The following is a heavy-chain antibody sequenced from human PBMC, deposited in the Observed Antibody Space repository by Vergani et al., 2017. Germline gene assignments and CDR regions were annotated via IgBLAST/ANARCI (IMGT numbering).Heavy chain of an antibody. J-gene: IGHJ4*02. CDR2: ISNDGGNK. Sequence: QVQLVESGGNVVQSGTSLRLSCAASGFSFGSYGMHWVRQSPGKGLEWVAVISNDGGNKYYADSVQGRFTISRDNSKNMLYLQMNSLRAEDTAVYYCARLSYDTTPYLQEGYDCWGQGALVSVSS. CDR1: GFSFGSYG. V-gene: IGHV3-30*03. D-gene: IGHD3-22*01. CDR3: ARLSYDTTPYLQEGYDC.